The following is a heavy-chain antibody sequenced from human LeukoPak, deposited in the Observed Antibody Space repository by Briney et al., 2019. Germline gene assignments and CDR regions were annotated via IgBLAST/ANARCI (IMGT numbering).Heavy chain of an antibody. V-gene: IGHV4-39*07. CDR2: IYYSGST. CDR1: GGSISSSSYY. Sequence: SETLSLTCTVSGGSISSSSYYWGWIRQPPGKGLEWIGSIYYSGSTYYNPSLKSRVTISVDTSKNQFSLKLSSVTAADTAVYYCARGRQYCSSTSCSPGGWFDPWGQGTLVTVSS. D-gene: IGHD2-2*01. J-gene: IGHJ5*02. CDR3: ARGRQYCSSTSCSPGGWFDP.